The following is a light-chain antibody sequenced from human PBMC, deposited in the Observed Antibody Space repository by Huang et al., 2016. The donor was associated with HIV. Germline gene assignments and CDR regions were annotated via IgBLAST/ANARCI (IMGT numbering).Light chain of an antibody. CDR3: QQRRSWPLT. CDR1: QTIGTY. CDR2: DGS. Sequence: EVVLTQSPPTLSLFPGETATLSCRASQTIGTYVAWYQQRPGQGPRLLIYDGSTRAAGVPARISGAGSGTTFTLSISGLESEDFGVYYCQQRRSWPLTFGGGTKVEV. V-gene: IGKV3-11*01. J-gene: IGKJ4*01.